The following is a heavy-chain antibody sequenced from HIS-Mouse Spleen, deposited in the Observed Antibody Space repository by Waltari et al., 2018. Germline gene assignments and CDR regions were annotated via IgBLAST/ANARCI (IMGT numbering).Heavy chain of an antibody. CDR1: RGSIRSSSYY. Sequence: QLQLQESGPGLLKPSETLSLTCPVSRGSIRSSSYYWGWIRQPPGKGLEWIGSIYYSGSTYYNPSLKSRVTISVDTSKNQFSLKLSSVTAADTAVYYCAREIPYSSSWYDWYFDLWGRGTLVTVSS. CDR3: AREIPYSSSWYDWYFDL. V-gene: IGHV4-39*07. J-gene: IGHJ2*01. D-gene: IGHD6-13*01. CDR2: IYYSGST.